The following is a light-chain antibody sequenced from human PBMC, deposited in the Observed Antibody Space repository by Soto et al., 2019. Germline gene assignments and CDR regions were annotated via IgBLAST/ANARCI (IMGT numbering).Light chain of an antibody. CDR3: QQYNSYSWT. V-gene: IGKV1-5*03. Sequence: DIQMTQSPSTLSASVGDRVTITCRASQSISSWLAWYQQKPGKAPKLLIYKASSLESGVPSRFSGSRSGTEFALTISSLQPDVFATYDCQQYNSYSWTFGQGTKVEIK. CDR1: QSISSW. J-gene: IGKJ1*01. CDR2: KAS.